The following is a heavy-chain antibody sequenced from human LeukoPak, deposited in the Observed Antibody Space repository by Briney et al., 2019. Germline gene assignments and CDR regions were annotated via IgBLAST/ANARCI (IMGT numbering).Heavy chain of an antibody. V-gene: IGHV1-2*02. CDR2: INPNSGDT. CDR1: GYTFTDYY. D-gene: IGHD6-19*01. J-gene: IGHJ4*02. CDR3: ASRPHSSGWSSSITLFEH. Sequence: ASVKVSCKASGYTFTDYYIHCVRQAPGQGLEWMGWINPNSGDTNYAQKFQGRVTMTSDTSISTAYMELSSLRSDDTAIYYCASRPHSSGWSSSITLFEHWGQGTLVTVSS.